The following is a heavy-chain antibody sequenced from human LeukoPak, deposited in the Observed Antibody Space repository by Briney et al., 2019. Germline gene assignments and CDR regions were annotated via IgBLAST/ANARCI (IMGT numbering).Heavy chain of an antibody. CDR3: AKVVRVGIQHEWELASQAFDI. Sequence: SVKVSCKASGGTFSSYAISWVRQAPGQGLEWMGGIIPIFGTANYAQKFQGRVTITADESTSTAYMELSSLRAEDTAVYYCAKVVRVGIQHEWELASQAFDIWGQGTMVTVSS. J-gene: IGHJ3*02. CDR1: GGTFSSYA. CDR2: IIPIFGTA. D-gene: IGHD1-26*01. V-gene: IGHV1-69*13.